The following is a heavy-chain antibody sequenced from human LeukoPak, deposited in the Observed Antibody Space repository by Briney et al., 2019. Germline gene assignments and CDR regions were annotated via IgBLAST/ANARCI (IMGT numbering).Heavy chain of an antibody. V-gene: IGHV7-4-1*02. CDR2: INPNTGNP. Sequence: ASVKVSCKASGYTFISYAMNWVRQAPGQGLEWMGWINPNTGNPTYAQGFTGRFVFSLDTSVSTAYLQISSLKAEDTAVYYCADMPPHSYDSSGYIIWGQGTLVTVSS. J-gene: IGHJ4*02. D-gene: IGHD3-22*01. CDR3: ADMPPHSYDSSGYII. CDR1: GYTFISYA.